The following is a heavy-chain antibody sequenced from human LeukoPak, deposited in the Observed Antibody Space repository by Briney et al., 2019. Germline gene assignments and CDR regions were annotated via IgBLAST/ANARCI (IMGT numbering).Heavy chain of an antibody. CDR2: ISSSSSYI. V-gene: IGHV3-21*01. Sequence: GGSLRLSCAASGFTFSSYSMNWARQAPGKGLEWVSSISSSSSYIYYADSVKGRFTISRDNAKNSLYLQMNSLRAEDTAVYYCSIVVVITPLDGMDVWGQGTTVTVSS. D-gene: IGHD3-22*01. CDR1: GFTFSSYS. CDR3: SIVVVITPLDGMDV. J-gene: IGHJ6*02.